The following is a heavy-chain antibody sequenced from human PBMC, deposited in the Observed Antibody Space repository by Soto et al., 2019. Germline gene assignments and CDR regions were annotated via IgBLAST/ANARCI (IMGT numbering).Heavy chain of an antibody. V-gene: IGHV3-53*04. Sequence: GGSLRLSCAASGFTVSSNYMSWVRQAPGKGLEWVSVIYSGGSTYYADSVKGRFTISRHNSKNTLYLQMNSLRAEDTAVYYCAREADDYGDYRFDYWGQGTLVTVSS. J-gene: IGHJ4*02. CDR2: IYSGGST. CDR1: GFTVSSNY. D-gene: IGHD4-17*01. CDR3: AREADDYGDYRFDY.